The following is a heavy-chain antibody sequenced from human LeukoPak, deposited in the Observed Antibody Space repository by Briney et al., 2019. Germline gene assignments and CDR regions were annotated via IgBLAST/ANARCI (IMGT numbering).Heavy chain of an antibody. CDR3: ARKGATAGGTRAFDI. J-gene: IGHJ3*02. D-gene: IGHD4-23*01. V-gene: IGHV4-59*12. Sequence: SETLSLTCTVSGGSISSYYWSWIRQPPGKGLEWIGYIYYSGSTLYDPSLKSRVTISLVTSKSQFSLKMSSMTAADTAVYYCARKGATAGGTRAFDIWGRGTMVTVSS. CDR1: GGSISSYY. CDR2: IYYSGST.